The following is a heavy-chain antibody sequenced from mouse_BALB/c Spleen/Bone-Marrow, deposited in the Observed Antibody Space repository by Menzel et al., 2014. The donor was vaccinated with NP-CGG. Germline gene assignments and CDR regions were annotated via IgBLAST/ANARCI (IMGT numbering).Heavy chain of an antibody. Sequence: VQLQQPGAELVQPGASVKLSCTASGFNIKDTYMHWVKQRPEQGLEWIGRIDPANGNTKYDPKFQGKATITADTSSNTAYLQLSSLTSEDTAVYYCTRGYGNYALYYYAMDYWGQTTSVTVSS. J-gene: IGHJ4*01. CDR2: IDPANGNT. D-gene: IGHD2-10*02. V-gene: IGHV14-3*02. CDR3: TRGYGNYALYYYAMDY. CDR1: GFNIKDTY.